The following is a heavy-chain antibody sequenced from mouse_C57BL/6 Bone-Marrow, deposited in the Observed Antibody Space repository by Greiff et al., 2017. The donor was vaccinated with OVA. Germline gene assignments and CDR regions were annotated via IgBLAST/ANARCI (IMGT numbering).Heavy chain of an antibody. CDR2: ISYDGSN. J-gene: IGHJ2*01. CDR3: AKSSLSHFDD. CDR1: GYSITSGSY. Sequence: VQLKESGPGLVKPSQSLSLTCSVTGYSITSGSYWNWIRQFPENKLGWMDYISYDGSNNYNPSLKNRISITRDTSKNPFFLKLNSVTTEDTATYYCAKSSLSHFDDWGQGTTLTVSS. V-gene: IGHV3-6*01.